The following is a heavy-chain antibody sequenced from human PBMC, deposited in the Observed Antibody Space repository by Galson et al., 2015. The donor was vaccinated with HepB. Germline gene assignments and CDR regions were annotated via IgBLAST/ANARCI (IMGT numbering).Heavy chain of an antibody. J-gene: IGHJ4*02. CDR1: GGSFSGYY. Sequence: ETLSLTCAVYGGSFSGYYWSWIRQPPGKGLEWIGEINHSGSTNYNPSLKSRVTISVDTSKNQFSLKLSSVTAADTAVYYCARGRRRGIVVVPAAIGLGFDYWGQGTLVTVSS. CDR2: INHSGST. CDR3: ARGRRRGIVVVPAAIGLGFDY. V-gene: IGHV4-34*01. D-gene: IGHD2-2*02.